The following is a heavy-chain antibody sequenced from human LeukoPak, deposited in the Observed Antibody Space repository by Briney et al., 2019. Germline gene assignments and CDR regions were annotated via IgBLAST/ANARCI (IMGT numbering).Heavy chain of an antibody. Sequence: GGSLRLSCAASGFTLSSNYISWVREAPGKGLEWVSVIYSGGSTYFSDSVKGRFNISRDNSKNTLYLQMNSLGAEDTAVFYCGRDEGPDAFDIWGQGTMVTVSS. CDR3: GRDEGPDAFDI. V-gene: IGHV3-66*01. J-gene: IGHJ3*02. CDR1: GFTLSSNY. CDR2: IYSGGST.